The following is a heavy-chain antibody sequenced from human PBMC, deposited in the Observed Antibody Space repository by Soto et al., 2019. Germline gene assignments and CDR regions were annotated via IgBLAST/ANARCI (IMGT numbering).Heavy chain of an antibody. V-gene: IGHV4-39*01. D-gene: IGHD3-16*01. J-gene: IGHJ5*02. CDR1: GSSIDTITYY. CDR3: ARQSLLMLGGVMARPWFDP. Sequence: SETLSLTCSVSGSSIDTITYYWAWLRQPPGKGLEWIGSMHYSRTTYYNPSFQGRVTMSADTSTNQFSLKLSSVTAADSAVYYCARQSLLMLGGVMARPWFDPWGQGTLVTVSS. CDR2: MHYSRTT.